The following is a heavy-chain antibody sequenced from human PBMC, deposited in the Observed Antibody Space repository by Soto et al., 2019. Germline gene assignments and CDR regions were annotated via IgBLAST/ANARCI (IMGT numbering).Heavy chain of an antibody. CDR3: ARATMVRGVIDY. Sequence: GGSLRLSSAASGFTFSSYGMHWVRQAPGKGLEWVAVIWYDGSNKYYADSVKGRFTISRDNSKNTLYLQMNSLRAEDTAVYYCARATMVRGVIDYWGQGTLVTVSS. CDR2: IWYDGSNK. V-gene: IGHV3-33*01. J-gene: IGHJ4*02. CDR1: GFTFSSYG. D-gene: IGHD3-10*01.